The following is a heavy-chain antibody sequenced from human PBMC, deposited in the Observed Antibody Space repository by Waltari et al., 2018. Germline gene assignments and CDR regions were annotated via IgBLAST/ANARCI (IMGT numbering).Heavy chain of an antibody. CDR3: ARXTAAAGSXXP. Sequence: QVXLVQSXXXVKKPGSSVXVXCXASXGTFSSYAISWVRQXPGQGLEWMGGIIPXFXTXXXXXXXXGRXTXTTXXSXSTXXXELSSLXXEXTAVYXXARXTAAAGSXXPWXQGXLVXXXS. V-gene: IGHV1-69*05. D-gene: IGHD6-13*01. CDR2: IIPXFXTX. CDR1: XGTFSSYA. J-gene: IGHJ5*02.